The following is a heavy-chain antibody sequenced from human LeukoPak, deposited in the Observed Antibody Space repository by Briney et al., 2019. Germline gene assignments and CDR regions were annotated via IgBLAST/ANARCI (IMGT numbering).Heavy chain of an antibody. CDR3: ARDLGDYFDY. CDR2: IYYSGST. CDR1: GGSISSGGYY. D-gene: IGHD3-16*01. V-gene: IGHV4-31*03. Sequence: SEALSLTCTVSGGSISSGGYYWSWICQHPGKGLEWIGYIYYSGSTYYNPSLKSRVTISVDTSKNQFSLKLSSVTAADTAVYYCARDLGDYFDYWGQGTLVIVSS. J-gene: IGHJ4*02.